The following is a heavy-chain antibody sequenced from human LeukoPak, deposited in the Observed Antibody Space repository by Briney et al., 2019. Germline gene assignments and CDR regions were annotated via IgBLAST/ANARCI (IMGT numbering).Heavy chain of an antibody. CDR3: ARDLGYGDHFWFDP. CDR1: GGSFSSYY. D-gene: IGHD4-17*01. V-gene: IGHV4-4*07. CDR2: IYMSGST. Sequence: SETLSLTCTVSGGSFSSYYWNWIRQPAGKGLEWIGRIYMSGSTNYNPSLKSRVTMSLDTSKNQFSLKLTSVTAADTAVYFCARDLGYGDHFWFDPWGQGTLVTVSS. J-gene: IGHJ5*02.